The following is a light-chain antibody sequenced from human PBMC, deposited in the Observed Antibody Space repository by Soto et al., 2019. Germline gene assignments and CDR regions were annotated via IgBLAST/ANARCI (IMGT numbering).Light chain of an antibody. V-gene: IGLV1-40*01. CDR2: GNS. Sequence: QLVLTQPPSVSGAPGQRVTISCTGSSSNIGAGYDVHWYQQLPGTAPKLLIYGNSNRPSGVPDRFSGSKSGTSASLAITGLQAEDEADYYCAAWDDSLSGVVFGGGTQLTVL. CDR3: AAWDDSLSGVV. J-gene: IGLJ2*01. CDR1: SSNIGAGYD.